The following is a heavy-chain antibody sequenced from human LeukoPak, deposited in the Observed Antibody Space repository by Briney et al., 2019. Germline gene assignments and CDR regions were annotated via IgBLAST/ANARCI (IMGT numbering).Heavy chain of an antibody. CDR1: GFTFTSSA. CDR3: VRANYYRGSGQNYCFDY. D-gene: IGHD3-10*01. Sequence: SVKVSCKASGFTFTSSAMQWVRQARGQRLEWIGWIVVGSGNTKYAQKLQERVTITRDMSTSTAYMELSSLRSEDTAVYYCVRANYYRGSGQNYCFDYWGQGTLVTVSS. V-gene: IGHV1-58*02. J-gene: IGHJ4*02. CDR2: IVVGSGNT.